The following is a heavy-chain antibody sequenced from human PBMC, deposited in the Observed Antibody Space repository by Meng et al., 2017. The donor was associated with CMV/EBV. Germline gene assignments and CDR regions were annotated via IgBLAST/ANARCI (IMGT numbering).Heavy chain of an antibody. CDR2: IYHSGST. D-gene: IGHD1-26*01. CDR1: GYSISSGYY. J-gene: IGHJ4*02. Sequence: SETLSLTCTVSGYSISSGYYWGWIRQPLGKGLEWIGSIYHSGSTYYNPSLKSRVTISVDTSKNQFSLNLTSVTAADTAVYYCARVTPSIVGATSFDYWGQGTLVTVSS. CDR3: ARVTPSIVGATSFDY. V-gene: IGHV4-38-2*02.